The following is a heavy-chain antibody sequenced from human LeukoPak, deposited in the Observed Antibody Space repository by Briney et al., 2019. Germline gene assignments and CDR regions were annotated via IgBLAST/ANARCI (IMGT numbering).Heavy chain of an antibody. V-gene: IGHV3-13*01. J-gene: IGHJ4*02. CDR2: I. D-gene: IGHD6-19*01. CDR3: ARGGIQVSGIDEFDY. CDR1: GFTFIDYD. Sequence: GGSLRLSCAASGFTFIDYDMHWVRQVIGKGLEWVSAIKSRFTISRENAESSLYLQMNSLRAEDTAVYYCARGGIQVSGIDEFDYWGQGTLVTVSS.